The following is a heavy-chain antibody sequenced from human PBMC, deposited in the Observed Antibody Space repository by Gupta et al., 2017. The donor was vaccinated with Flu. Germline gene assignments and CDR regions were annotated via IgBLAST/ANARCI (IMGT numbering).Heavy chain of an antibody. Sequence: QVQLVESGGGVVQPGRSLRLSCAASGFTFRDSGRHWVRQAPGKGLGGVAVIWYDGSSQYYADSVKGRFTISRDNLKNTLYLQINSLRAEDTAVYYCARESVDDAFDIWGQGTMVTVSS. CDR1: GFTFRDSG. CDR2: IWYDGSSQ. V-gene: IGHV3-33*01. J-gene: IGHJ3*02. CDR3: ARESVDDAFDI. D-gene: IGHD2-2*01.